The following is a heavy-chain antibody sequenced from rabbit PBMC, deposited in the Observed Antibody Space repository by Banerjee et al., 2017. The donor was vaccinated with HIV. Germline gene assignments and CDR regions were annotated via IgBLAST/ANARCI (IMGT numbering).Heavy chain of an antibody. CDR3: ARDLAGVIGWNFGW. CDR2: IDAVFGIT. Sequence: LVQPEGSLTLTCTSSGFTLSNNYWINWVRQAPGKGLEWIGSIDAVFGITYYANWVNGRFSISRENAQNTVFLQMTSLTAADTATYFCARDLAGVIGWNFGWWGPGTLVTVS. J-gene: IGHJ4*01. CDR1: GFTLSNNYW. V-gene: IGHV1S45*01. D-gene: IGHD4-1*01.